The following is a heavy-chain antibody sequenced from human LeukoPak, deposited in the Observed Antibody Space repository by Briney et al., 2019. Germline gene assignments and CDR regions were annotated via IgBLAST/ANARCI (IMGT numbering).Heavy chain of an antibody. Sequence: GGSLRLSCAASGFTFNTYWMIWVRQAPGKGLEWVSVIYSGGSTYYADSVKGRFTISRDNSKNTLYLQMNSLRAEDTAVYYCARDPGGPHTVKWDAFDIWGQGTMVTVSS. V-gene: IGHV3-53*01. CDR3: ARDPGGPHTVKWDAFDI. D-gene: IGHD2-2*02. J-gene: IGHJ3*02. CDR1: GFTFNTYW. CDR2: IYSGGST.